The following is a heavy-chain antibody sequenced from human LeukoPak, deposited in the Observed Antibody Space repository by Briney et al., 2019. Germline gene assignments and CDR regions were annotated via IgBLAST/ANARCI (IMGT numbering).Heavy chain of an antibody. Sequence: GGSLRLSCAASGFTVSSNYMSWVRQAPGKGLEWVAVISYDGSNKYYADSVKGRFTISRGNSKNTLYLQMNSLRAEDTAVYYCASQGYSYGENWGQGTLVTVSS. V-gene: IGHV3-30-3*01. CDR2: ISYDGSNK. CDR1: GFTVSSNY. D-gene: IGHD5-18*01. CDR3: ASQGYSYGEN. J-gene: IGHJ4*02.